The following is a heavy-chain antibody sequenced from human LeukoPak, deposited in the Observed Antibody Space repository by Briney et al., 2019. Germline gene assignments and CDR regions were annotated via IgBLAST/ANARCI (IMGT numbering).Heavy chain of an antibody. V-gene: IGHV4-34*01. D-gene: IGHD2-15*01. CDR3: ARGAGGGGYGAFDI. Sequence: SETLSLTCAVYGGSFSGYYWSWIRQPPGEGLEWIGEINHSGSTNYNPSLKSRVTISVDTSKNQFSLKLSSVTAADTAVYYCARGAGGGGYGAFDIWGQGTMVTVSS. J-gene: IGHJ3*02. CDR1: GGSFSGYY. CDR2: INHSGST.